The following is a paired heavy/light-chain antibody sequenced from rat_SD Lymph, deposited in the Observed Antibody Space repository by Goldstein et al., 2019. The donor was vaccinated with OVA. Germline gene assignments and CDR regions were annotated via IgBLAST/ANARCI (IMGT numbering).Light chain of an antibody. V-gene: IGKV8S5*01. CDR3: QQYYDTPLT. J-gene: IGKJ5*01. CDR1: QSLFYSGNQKNY. CDR2: WAS. Sequence: DIVMTQSPSSLAVSAGETVTINCKSSQSLFYSGNQKNYLAWFQHKPGQSPKVLIYWASARQSGVPDRFIGSGSGTDFTLTISSVQAEDLAIYYCQQYYDTPLTFGSGTKLEIK.
Heavy chain of an antibody. CDR1: GYTFTDYA. Sequence: QIQLVQSGPELKKPGESVKISCKASGYTFTDYAMNWVKQAPGSGLKWMGWINTDTGKPTYADDFNQRFVFSLETSASTVYLQINNLNIEDTATYFCTRSKLYDRPFDYWGQGVMVTVSS. J-gene: IGHJ2*01. CDR2: INTDTGKP. V-gene: IGHV9-3*01. D-gene: IGHD1-12*01. CDR3: TRSKLYDRPFDY.